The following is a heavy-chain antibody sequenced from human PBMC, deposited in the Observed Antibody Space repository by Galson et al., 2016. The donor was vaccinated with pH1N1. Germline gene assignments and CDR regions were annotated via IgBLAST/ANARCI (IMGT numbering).Heavy chain of an antibody. D-gene: IGHD3-22*01. CDR1: GGPFGSYG. Sequence: SVKVSCKASGGPFGSYGINWVRQAPGQGLEWMGGIIPIFKTTKYAQNFQGGVTITADESTTTAYMELSSLRSEDTAVYYCAREDYYDTDLSDWYFDLWGRGTLLTVSS. CDR3: AREDYYDTDLSDWYFDL. J-gene: IGHJ2*01. CDR2: IIPIFKTT. V-gene: IGHV1-69*13.